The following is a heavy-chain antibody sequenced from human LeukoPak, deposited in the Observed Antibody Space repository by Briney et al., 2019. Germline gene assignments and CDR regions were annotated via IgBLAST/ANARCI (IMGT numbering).Heavy chain of an antibody. CDR2: INGNSGGT. CDR1: GYIFTAYY. Sequence: GASVKVSCKASGYIFTAYYMHWVRQAPGQGPEWMGWINGNSGGTNYARKFRGRVTMTRDTSFTTAYMEVSGLRSDDTAVYFCTRGEIDGPDFDQWGQGTLVTVSS. J-gene: IGHJ4*02. V-gene: IGHV1-2*02. CDR3: TRGEIDGPDFDQ. D-gene: IGHD5-24*01.